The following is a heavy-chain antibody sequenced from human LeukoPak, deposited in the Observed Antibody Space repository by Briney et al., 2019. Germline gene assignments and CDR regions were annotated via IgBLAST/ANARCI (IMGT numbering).Heavy chain of an antibody. J-gene: IGHJ4*02. CDR2: FYHGGST. Sequence: SETLSLTCTVSGYSISTGYYWDWIRQPPGQGLEWIGTFYHGGSTYYNPSLKSRVTISVDTSKNQFSLNLTSVTAADTAVYYCARDSKVFGDPSSFDYWGQGTLVTVSS. CDR3: ARDSKVFGDPSSFDY. CDR1: GYSISTGYY. D-gene: IGHD3-10*01. V-gene: IGHV4-38-2*02.